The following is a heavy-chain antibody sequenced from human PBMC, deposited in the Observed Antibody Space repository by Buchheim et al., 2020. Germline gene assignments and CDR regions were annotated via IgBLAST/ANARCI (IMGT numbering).Heavy chain of an antibody. V-gene: IGHV1-45*02. CDR2: ITPFNGNT. CDR3: ASEFYDSSGYYYGMDV. Sequence: QMQLVQSGAEVKKTGSSVKVSCKASGYTFTYRYLHWVRQAPGQALEWMGWITPFNGNTNYAQKFQDRVTITRDRSMSTAYMELSGLRSEDTAMYYCASEFYDSSGYYYGMDVWGQGTT. CDR1: GYTFTYRY. D-gene: IGHD3-22*01. J-gene: IGHJ6*02.